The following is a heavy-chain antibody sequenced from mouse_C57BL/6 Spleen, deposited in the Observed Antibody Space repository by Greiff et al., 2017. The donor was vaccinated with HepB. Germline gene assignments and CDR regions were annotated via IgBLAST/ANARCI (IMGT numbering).Heavy chain of an antibody. Sequence: DVMLVESGGGLVKPGGSLKLSCAASGFTFSSYAMSWVRQTPEKRLEWVATISDGGSYTYYPDNVKGRFTISRDNAKNNLYLQMSHLKSEDTAMYYCARDGGYYGFDYWGQGTTLTVSS. CDR1: GFTFSSYA. CDR2: ISDGGSYT. CDR3: ARDGGYYGFDY. V-gene: IGHV5-4*01. J-gene: IGHJ2*01. D-gene: IGHD2-3*01.